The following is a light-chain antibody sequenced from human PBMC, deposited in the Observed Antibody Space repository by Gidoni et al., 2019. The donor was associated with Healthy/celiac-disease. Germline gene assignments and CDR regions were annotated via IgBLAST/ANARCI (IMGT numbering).Light chain of an antibody. J-gene: IGKJ3*01. V-gene: IGKV3-20*01. Sequence: EIVLTQSPGTLSLSPGERATLSCRASQSVSSSYLAWYQQKPGQAPRLLIYGASSRATGIPDRFSGSGSGTDFTLTISRLDPEDFAVYYCQQYGSSPITFGPXTKVDIK. CDR2: GAS. CDR1: QSVSSSY. CDR3: QQYGSSPIT.